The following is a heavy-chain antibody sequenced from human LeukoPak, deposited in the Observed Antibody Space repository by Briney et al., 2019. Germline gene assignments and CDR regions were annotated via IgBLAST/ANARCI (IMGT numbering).Heavy chain of an antibody. J-gene: IGHJ4*02. CDR1: GFTFSSYG. D-gene: IGHD2-2*01. V-gene: IGHV3-30*18. CDR2: ISYDGSNK. CDR3: AKVGKYQLLVSHLDY. Sequence: GGSLRLSCAASGFTFSSYGMHWVRQAPGKGLEWVAVISYDGSNKYYADSVKGRFTISRDNSKNTLYLQMNSLRAEDTAVYYCAKVGKYQLLVSHLDYWGQGTLVTVSS.